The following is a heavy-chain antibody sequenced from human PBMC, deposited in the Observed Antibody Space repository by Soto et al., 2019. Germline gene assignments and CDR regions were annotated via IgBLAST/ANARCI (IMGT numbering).Heavy chain of an antibody. D-gene: IGHD3-3*01. CDR3: AKSIWEYDSDYYYYMDV. CDR1: GFTFSSYG. V-gene: IGHV3-30*18. J-gene: IGHJ6*03. CDR2: ISYDGSNK. Sequence: GGSLRLSCAASGFTFSSYGMHWVRQAPGKGLEWVAVISYDGSNKYYADSVKGRFTISRDNSKNTLYLQMNSLRAEDTAVYYCAKSIWEYDSDYYYYMDVWGKGTTVTVSS.